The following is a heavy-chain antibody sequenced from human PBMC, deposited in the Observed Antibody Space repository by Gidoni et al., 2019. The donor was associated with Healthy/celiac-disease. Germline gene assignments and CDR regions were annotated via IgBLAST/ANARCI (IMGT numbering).Heavy chain of an antibody. D-gene: IGHD2-2*01. Sequence: HVHLQESGPGLVQPSQTLSLTCTVSFGSISSGGYYWSWIRQHPGKGLEWIGDNYYSGSTYYNPPLKRRVTISVDTSKNQFSMKLSSVTAADTAVYYCSRTLKYYFDYWGQGTLVTVSS. V-gene: IGHV4-31*03. J-gene: IGHJ4*02. CDR1: FGSISSGGYY. CDR2: NYYSGST. CDR3: SRTLKYYFDY.